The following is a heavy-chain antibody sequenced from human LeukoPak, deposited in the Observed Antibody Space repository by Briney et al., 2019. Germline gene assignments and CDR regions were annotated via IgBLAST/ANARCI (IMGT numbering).Heavy chain of an antibody. V-gene: IGHV3-30*18. Sequence: GRSLRLSCAASGFTFSSYGMHWVRQAPGKGLEWVAVISYDGSNKYYADSVKGRFTISRDNSKNTLYLQMNSLRAEDTAVYYCAKDRSGGVNHYFDYWGQETLVTVSS. CDR1: GFTFSSYG. D-gene: IGHD6-25*01. CDR3: AKDRSGGVNHYFDY. CDR2: ISYDGSNK. J-gene: IGHJ4*02.